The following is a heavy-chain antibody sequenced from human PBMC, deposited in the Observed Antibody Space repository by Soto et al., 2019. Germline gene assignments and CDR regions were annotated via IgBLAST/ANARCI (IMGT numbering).Heavy chain of an antibody. J-gene: IGHJ6*03. D-gene: IGHD2-15*01. CDR1: GFTVSSNY. Sequence: GGSLRLSCAASGFTVSSNYMSWVRQAPGKGLEWVSVIYSGGSTYYADSVKGRFTISRHNSKNTLYLQMNSLGAEDTAVYYCARGVVAATLGYHYHMDVWGKGTTVTVSS. V-gene: IGHV3-53*04. CDR3: ARGVVAATLGYHYHMDV. CDR2: IYSGGST.